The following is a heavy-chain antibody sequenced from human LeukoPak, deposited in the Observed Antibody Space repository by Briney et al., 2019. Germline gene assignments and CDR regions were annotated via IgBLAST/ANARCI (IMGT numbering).Heavy chain of an antibody. Sequence: PGGSLRLSCAASGFTFSGYAMSWVRQAPGEGLEWVSAISGSGGSTYYADSVKGRFTISRDNSKNTLYLQMNSLRAEDTAVYYCAKLVPSDDFWSGYLGWFDPWGQGTLVTVSS. CDR3: AKLVPSDDFWSGYLGWFDP. CDR1: GFTFSGYA. V-gene: IGHV3-23*01. CDR2: ISGSGGST. D-gene: IGHD3-3*01. J-gene: IGHJ5*02.